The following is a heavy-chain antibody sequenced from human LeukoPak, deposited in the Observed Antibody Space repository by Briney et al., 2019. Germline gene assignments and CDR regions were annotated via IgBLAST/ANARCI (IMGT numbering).Heavy chain of an antibody. CDR3: ARGRGLGVSSGFY. CDR2: IYYSGST. Sequence: SETLSLTCTVSGGSTSSSSYNWGWIRQPPGKGLEWIASIYYSGSTYYNPSLKSRVTISVDTSKNQFSLKLSSVTAADTAVYYCARGRGLGVSSGFYWGQGTLVTVSS. J-gene: IGHJ4*02. V-gene: IGHV4-39*01. D-gene: IGHD3-22*01. CDR1: GGSTSSSSYN.